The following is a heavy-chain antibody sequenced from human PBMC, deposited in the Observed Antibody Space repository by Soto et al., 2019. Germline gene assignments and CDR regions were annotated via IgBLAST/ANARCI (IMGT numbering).Heavy chain of an antibody. Sequence: PSETLSLTCTVSGGSISSYTWGWIRQPPGKGLEWIGSIYYSGSTYYNPSLNSRVTVSVDTSKNRFSLKVTSVTAADTAVYYCARLHGYCISSSCHGHYAMDVWGQGTTVTVSS. D-gene: IGHD2-2*01. J-gene: IGHJ6*02. CDR2: IYYSGST. CDR1: GGSISSYT. CDR3: ARLHGYCISSSCHGHYAMDV. V-gene: IGHV4-39*01.